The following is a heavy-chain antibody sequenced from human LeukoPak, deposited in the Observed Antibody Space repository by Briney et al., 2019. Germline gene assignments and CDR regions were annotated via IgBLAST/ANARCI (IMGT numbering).Heavy chain of an antibody. CDR3: TRSMGLEWLFEVDY. CDR1: GFTFGDYA. V-gene: IGHV3-49*04. CDR2: IRSKAYGGTT. J-gene: IGHJ4*02. D-gene: IGHD3-3*01. Sequence: GGSLRLSCTASGFTFGDYAMSWVRQAPGKGLEWVGFIRSKAYGGTTEYAASVKGRFTISRSDSKSIVYLQMNSLKTEDTAVYYCTRSMGLEWLFEVDYWGQGTLVTVSS.